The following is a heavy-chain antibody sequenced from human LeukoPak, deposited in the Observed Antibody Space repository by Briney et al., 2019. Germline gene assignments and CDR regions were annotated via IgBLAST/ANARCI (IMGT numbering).Heavy chain of an antibody. CDR2: ISGRGGST. V-gene: IGHV3-23*01. D-gene: IGHD1-1*01. J-gene: IGHJ3*02. CDR3: AKNDGAFDI. CDR1: GFTFSSDA. Sequence: GGSLRRSGAASGFTFSSDAMSGVHEARGKGLEWVSAISGRGGSTYSADSVKGRFTISRDTSKNTLYLQMNSLRAEDTAVYYCAKNDGAFDIWGQGTMVTVSS.